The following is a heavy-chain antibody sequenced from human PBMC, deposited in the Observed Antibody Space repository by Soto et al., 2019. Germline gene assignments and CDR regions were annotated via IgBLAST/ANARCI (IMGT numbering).Heavy chain of an antibody. Sequence: SETLSFTCTVSGGSVSSGSYYWSWIRQPPGKGLEWIGYIYYSGSTNYNPSLKSRVTISVDTSKNQFSLKLSSVTAADTAVYYCAREYSSKSNWFDPWGQGTLVTVSS. CDR1: GGSVSSGSYY. J-gene: IGHJ5*02. D-gene: IGHD6-13*01. CDR3: AREYSSKSNWFDP. CDR2: IYYSGST. V-gene: IGHV4-61*01.